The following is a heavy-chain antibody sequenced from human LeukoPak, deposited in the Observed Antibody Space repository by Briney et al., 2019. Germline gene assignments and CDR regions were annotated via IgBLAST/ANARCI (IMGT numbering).Heavy chain of an antibody. D-gene: IGHD4-23*01. CDR3: AADYEGNLAFDI. CDR2: ISSSSTYI. Sequence: GGSLRLSCAASGFSFSNCSMNWVRQAPGKGLEWVSSISSSSTYIYYADSLEGRFTISRDNVRNPLYLQMNSLRAEDTAVYYCAADYEGNLAFDIWGQGTMVTVSS. J-gene: IGHJ3*02. CDR1: GFSFSNCS. V-gene: IGHV3-21*01.